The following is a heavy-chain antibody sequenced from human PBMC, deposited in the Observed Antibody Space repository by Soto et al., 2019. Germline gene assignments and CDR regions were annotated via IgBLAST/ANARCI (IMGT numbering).Heavy chain of an antibody. J-gene: IGHJ4*02. Sequence: GGSLRLSCAASGFTFSSYAMSWVRQAPGKGLEWVSAISGSGGSTYYADSVKGRFTISRDNSKNTLYLQMNSLRAEDTAVYYCAKKGVWDCSSTSCWQTIDYWGQGTLVTVS. D-gene: IGHD2-2*01. CDR2: ISGSGGST. V-gene: IGHV3-23*01. CDR3: AKKGVWDCSSTSCWQTIDY. CDR1: GFTFSSYA.